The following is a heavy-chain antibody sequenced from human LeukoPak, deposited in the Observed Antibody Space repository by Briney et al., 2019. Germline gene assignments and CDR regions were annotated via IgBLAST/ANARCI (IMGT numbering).Heavy chain of an antibody. Sequence: PGGSLRLSCAASGFTFDDYAMHWVRQAPGKGLEWVSGISWNSGSIGYADSVKGRFTISRDNAKNSLYLQMNSLRAEATALYYCAKDRARLGELSLYYFDYRGQGTLVTVSS. D-gene: IGHD3-16*02. V-gene: IGHV3-9*01. CDR2: ISWNSGSI. CDR1: GFTFDDYA. J-gene: IGHJ4*02. CDR3: AKDRARLGELSLYYFDY.